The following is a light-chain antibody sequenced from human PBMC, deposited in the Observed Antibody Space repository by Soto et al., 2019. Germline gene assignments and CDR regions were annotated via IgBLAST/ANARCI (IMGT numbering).Light chain of an antibody. V-gene: IGLV2-14*01. CDR1: SSDVGGYNY. J-gene: IGLJ1*01. Sequence: QSALTQPASVSGSHGQSITISCTGTSSDVGGYNYVSWYQQHPGKAPKLMIYEVSNRPSGVSNRFSGSKSGNTASLTISGLQAEDEADYYCSSYTSSSTHHYVFGTGTKLTVL. CDR3: SSYTSSSTHHYV. CDR2: EVS.